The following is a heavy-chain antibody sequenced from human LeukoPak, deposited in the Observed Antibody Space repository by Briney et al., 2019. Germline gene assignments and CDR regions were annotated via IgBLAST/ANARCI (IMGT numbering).Heavy chain of an antibody. Sequence: RGSLRLSCVASRFTFSSYFMAWVRQVPGKWLEWVSAISASGDSTSYSDSVKGRFAISRDNSKNTLYLQMNSLRAEDTAVYYCARVLEGGPRSWDSWGQGTLVTVSS. V-gene: IGHV3-23*01. D-gene: IGHD3-3*01. CDR2: ISASGDST. J-gene: IGHJ4*02. CDR3: ARVLEGGPRSWDS. CDR1: RFTFSSYF.